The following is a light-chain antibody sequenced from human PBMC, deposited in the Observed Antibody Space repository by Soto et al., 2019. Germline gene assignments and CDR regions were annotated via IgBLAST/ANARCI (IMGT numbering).Light chain of an antibody. CDR2: EDN. V-gene: IGLV6-57*04. J-gene: IGLJ2*01. CDR3: QSYDSFVV. Sequence: NFMLTQPHSVSESPGKTVTISCTRSSGSIASNYVQWYQQRPGSAPTTVIYEDNQRPSGVPDRFPGSIDSSSNSASLTISGLKTEDEADYYCQSYDSFVVFGGGTKLTVL. CDR1: SGSIASNY.